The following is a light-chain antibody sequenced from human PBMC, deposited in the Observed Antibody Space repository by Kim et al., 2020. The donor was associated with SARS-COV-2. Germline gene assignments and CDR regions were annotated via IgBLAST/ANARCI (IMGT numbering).Light chain of an antibody. J-gene: IGKJ1*01. CDR3: QQYRT. Sequence: DIQMTQSPSTLSASVGDGVTITCRASQSISSWLAWYQQKPGKAPKLLIYKASSLESGVPSRFSGSGSGTEFTLTISSLQPDDFATYYCQQYRTFGQGTKVDIK. V-gene: IGKV1-5*03. CDR2: KAS. CDR1: QSISSW.